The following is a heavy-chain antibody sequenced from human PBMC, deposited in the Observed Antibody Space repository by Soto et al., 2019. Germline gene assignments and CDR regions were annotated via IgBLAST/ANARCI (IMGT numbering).Heavy chain of an antibody. J-gene: IGHJ4*02. CDR3: ARVAAGPPDY. V-gene: IGHV1-2*02. CDR1: GYTFTDDF. CDR2: INPNSGGT. D-gene: IGHD6-13*01. Sequence: GASVKVSCKASGYTFTDDFIHWVRQAPGQGLEWMGWINPNSGGTNYAQKFQGRVTMTRDTSISTAYMELSRLTSDDTAVYYCARVAAGPPDYWDQGTLVTVSS.